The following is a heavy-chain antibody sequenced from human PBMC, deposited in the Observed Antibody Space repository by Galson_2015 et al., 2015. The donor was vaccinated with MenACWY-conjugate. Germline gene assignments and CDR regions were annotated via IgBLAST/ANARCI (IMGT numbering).Heavy chain of an antibody. J-gene: IGHJ4*02. D-gene: IGHD1-26*01. CDR3: AKTRGASFYFDS. CDR2: INPGGSST. Sequence: SLRLSCAASGFIFNTYWMYWVRQAPGKGLVWVSRINPGGSSTTYADSVKDRFTISRDNAKNTLYLQMNSLRPEDTAVFYCAKTRGASFYFDSRGQGTLVTVSS. CDR1: GFIFNTYW. V-gene: IGHV3-74*01.